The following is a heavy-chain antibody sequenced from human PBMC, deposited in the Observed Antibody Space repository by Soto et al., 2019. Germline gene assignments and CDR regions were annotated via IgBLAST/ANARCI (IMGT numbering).Heavy chain of an antibody. D-gene: IGHD5-12*01. CDR2: IYYSGST. J-gene: IGHJ4*02. Sequence: PSETLSLTCTVSGGSISSGGYYWSWIRQHPGKGLEWIGYIYYSGSTYHNPSLKSRVTISVDTSKNQFSLKLSSVTAADTAVYYCARVISGYDYMDDRGQGTLVTVSS. CDR1: GGSISSGGYY. CDR3: ARVISGYDYMDD. V-gene: IGHV4-31*03.